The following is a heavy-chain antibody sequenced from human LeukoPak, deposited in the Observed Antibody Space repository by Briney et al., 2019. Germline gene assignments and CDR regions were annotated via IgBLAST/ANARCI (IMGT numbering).Heavy chain of an antibody. D-gene: IGHD2-2*01. CDR3: ARSGIGTVPGSYFDY. CDR1: GYSFTDYA. CDR2: LSAGSGYT. J-gene: IGHJ4*02. Sequence: ASVKVSCKASGYSFTDYAIHWVRQAPGQRLGWMGWLSAGSGYTKYSEKFQGSLTITRDTSASTAYMELSSLTSEDTAVYYCARSGIGTVPGSYFDYWGQGTLVTVSS. V-gene: IGHV1-3*01.